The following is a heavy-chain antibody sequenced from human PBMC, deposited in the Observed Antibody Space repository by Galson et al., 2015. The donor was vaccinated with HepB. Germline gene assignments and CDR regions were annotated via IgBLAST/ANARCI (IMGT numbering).Heavy chain of an antibody. J-gene: IGHJ6*02. Sequence: SLRLSCAASGFTFSSYAMSWVRQAPGKGLEWVSGISGSGGNTYYADYAKGRITISRDNSKTTLFLQMNTLRAEDTAVYYCAKQNSYDFWRDYPGMDVWGQGTTVTVSS. CDR2: ISGSGGNT. D-gene: IGHD3-3*01. CDR3: AKQNSYDFWRDYPGMDV. CDR1: GFTFSSYA. V-gene: IGHV3-23*01.